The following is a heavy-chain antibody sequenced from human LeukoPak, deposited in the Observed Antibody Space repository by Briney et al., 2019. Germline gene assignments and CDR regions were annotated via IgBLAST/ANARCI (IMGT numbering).Heavy chain of an antibody. J-gene: IGHJ4*02. CDR3: ARVPSDTAMSVGGDY. CDR2: INPNSGGT. V-gene: IGHV1-2*02. CDR1: GYTFTGYY. Sequence: ASVKVSCKASGYTFTGYYMHWVRQAPGQGLEWMGWINPNSGGTNYAQKFQGGVTMTRDTSISTAYMELSRLRSDDTAVYYCARVPSDTAMSVGGDYWGQGTLVTVSS. D-gene: IGHD5-18*01.